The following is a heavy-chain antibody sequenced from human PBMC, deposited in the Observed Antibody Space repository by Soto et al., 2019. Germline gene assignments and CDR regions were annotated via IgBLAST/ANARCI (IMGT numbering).Heavy chain of an antibody. CDR1: GFTFSSYS. J-gene: IGHJ6*02. CDR3: ARDQITIFGVGLEHQTYYYGMDV. Sequence: EVQLVESGGGLVKPGGSLRLSCAASGFTFSSYSMNWVRQAPGKGLEWVSSISSSSSYIYYADSVKGRFTISRDNAKNSLYLQMNSLRAEGTAVYYCARDQITIFGVGLEHQTYYYGMDVWGQGTTVTVSS. D-gene: IGHD3-3*01. CDR2: ISSSSSYI. V-gene: IGHV3-21*01.